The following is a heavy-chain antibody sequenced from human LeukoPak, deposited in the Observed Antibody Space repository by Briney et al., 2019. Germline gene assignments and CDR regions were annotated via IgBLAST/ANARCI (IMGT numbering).Heavy chain of an antibody. CDR3: ARLTYSNNWYFRRGLDNWFDP. D-gene: IGHD6-13*01. Sequence: PSETLSLTCAVYGGSFRRYYWTWIRQPPGKGLEWIGEINHSGSANYNPSLKSRVTISVDASKSQFSLRLSSVTAADTAVYYCARLTYSNNWYFRRGLDNWFDPWGQGTLVTVSS. CDR2: INHSGSA. J-gene: IGHJ5*02. V-gene: IGHV4-34*01. CDR1: GGSFRRYY.